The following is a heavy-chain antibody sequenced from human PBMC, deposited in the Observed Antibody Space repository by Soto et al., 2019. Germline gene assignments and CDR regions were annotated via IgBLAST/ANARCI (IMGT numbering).Heavy chain of an antibody. CDR1: GGSISSSSYY. J-gene: IGHJ4*02. D-gene: IGHD3-9*01. CDR2: IYYSGST. CDR3: ASYYDILTGYYPGPDYYFDY. V-gene: IGHV4-39*01. Sequence: PSETLSLTCTVSGGSISSSSYYWGWIRQPPGKGLEWIGSIYYSGSTYYNPSLKSRVTISVDTSKNQFSLKLSSVTAADTAVYYCASYYDILTGYYPGPDYYFDYWGQGTLVTVS.